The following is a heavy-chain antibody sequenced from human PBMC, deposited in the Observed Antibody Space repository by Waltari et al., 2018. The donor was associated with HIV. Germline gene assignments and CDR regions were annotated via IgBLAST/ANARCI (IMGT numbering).Heavy chain of an antibody. CDR2: IRINLRIFAA. V-gene: IGHV3-73*02. CDR3: TRPGLNNGWYV. Sequence: EMQLVESGRALVQPGGSLTLSCSASGFTFSASAVHGVRQTPGKGLEWVGGIRINLRIFAASYADSVKGRLAMSRDESNNTAFLQMGSLKFEDTAVYYCTRPGLNNGWYVWRQGTLVTVSS. D-gene: IGHD6-19*01. CDR1: GFTFSASA. J-gene: IGHJ4*02.